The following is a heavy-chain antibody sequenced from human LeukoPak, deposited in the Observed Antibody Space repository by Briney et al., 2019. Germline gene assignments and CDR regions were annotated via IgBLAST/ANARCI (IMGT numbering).Heavy chain of an antibody. V-gene: IGHV3-23*01. J-gene: IGHJ4*02. CDR1: GLTFTSNA. Sequence: PGGSLRLSCAASGLTFTSNAVTWCARGPGKGRGWVSGCTGRGDTTFYADSVKGRFTISRDNSKKTLSLQMHSLRAEDTAVYYCVKDYSTIPAGADPRFDYWGQGALVTVSS. D-gene: IGHD2-2*02. CDR3: VKDYSTIPAGADPRFDY. CDR2: CTGRGDTT.